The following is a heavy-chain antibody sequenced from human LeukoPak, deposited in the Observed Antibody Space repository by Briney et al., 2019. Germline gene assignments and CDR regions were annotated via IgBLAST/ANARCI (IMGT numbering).Heavy chain of an antibody. Sequence: PGRSLRLSCAASGFTLSAYAMHWVRQAPGKGLEWVALISYDGSSKYYADFVKGRFTISRDSSKNTLYLQVNSLRAEDTAVYYCAKEGLGSSWYPNYFDYWGQGTLVTVSS. J-gene: IGHJ4*02. CDR1: GFTLSAYA. CDR2: ISYDGSSK. D-gene: IGHD6-13*01. V-gene: IGHV3-30*18. CDR3: AKEGLGSSWYPNYFDY.